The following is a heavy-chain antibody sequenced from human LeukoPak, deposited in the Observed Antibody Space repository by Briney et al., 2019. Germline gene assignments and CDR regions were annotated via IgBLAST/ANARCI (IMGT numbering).Heavy chain of an antibody. J-gene: IGHJ4*02. D-gene: IGHD3-10*01. CDR2: IWNDGDNK. CDR3: VKEAYGSGNFRHFDY. Sequence: PGGSLRLSCAASGFTFRTYGMHWVRQAPGKGLEWVAVIWNDGDNKNYADSVKGRFTISRDNSKNTVYLQMNSLRAEDTAVYFCVKEAYGSGNFRHFDYWGQGTLVIVSS. V-gene: IGHV3-33*06. CDR1: GFTFRTYG.